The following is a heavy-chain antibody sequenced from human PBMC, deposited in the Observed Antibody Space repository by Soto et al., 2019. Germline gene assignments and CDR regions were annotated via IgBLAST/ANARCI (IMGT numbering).Heavy chain of an antibody. D-gene: IGHD2-21*02. CDR2: IQSDGSRT. V-gene: IGHV3-74*01. Sequence: EVQLVESEGGLVQRGGSLRLSCAASGFSFHYYWMHWVRQAPGQGLVWVAHIQSDGSRTTYAVSMKRRFTISRDNAKNPKHLQMNRRRAEDTAVYYCARGDLGGFDLWGQGTTVTVSS. CDR1: GFSFHYYW. CDR3: ARGDLGGFDL. J-gene: IGHJ3*01.